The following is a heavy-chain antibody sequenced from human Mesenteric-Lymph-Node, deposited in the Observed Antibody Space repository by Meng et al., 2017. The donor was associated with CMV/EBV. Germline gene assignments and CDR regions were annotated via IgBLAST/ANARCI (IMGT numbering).Heavy chain of an antibody. Sequence: GCTMSTYAMSWGRQAPGKELEWVSVISGNAGSTFYADFVKGRFTISRDNSKNMLYLQLNSLRAEDTALYYCAKVSLGWYHNYWNFDLWGRGTLVTVSS. CDR3: AKVSLGWYHNYWNFDL. CDR2: ISGNAGST. V-gene: IGHV3-23*01. D-gene: IGHD6-19*01. CDR1: GCTMSTYA. J-gene: IGHJ2*01.